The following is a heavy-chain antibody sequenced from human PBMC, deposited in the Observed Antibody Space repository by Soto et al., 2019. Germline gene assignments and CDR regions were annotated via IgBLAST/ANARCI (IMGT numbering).Heavy chain of an antibody. CDR3: ARDLGDEQWLVGPTLSYYGMDV. J-gene: IGHJ6*02. Sequence: QVQLVQSGAEVKKPGSSVKVSCKASGGTFSSYAISWVRQAPGQGLEWMGGIIPILGTANYAQKFQGRVTITADESTSTAYMELSSLRSEDTAVYYCARDLGDEQWLVGPTLSYYGMDVWGQGTTVTVSS. CDR2: IIPILGTA. CDR1: GGTFSSYA. V-gene: IGHV1-69*12. D-gene: IGHD6-19*01.